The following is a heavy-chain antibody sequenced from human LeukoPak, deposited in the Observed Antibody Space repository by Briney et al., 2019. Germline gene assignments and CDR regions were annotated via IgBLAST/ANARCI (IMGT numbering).Heavy chain of an antibody. D-gene: IGHD3-3*01. CDR2: IYYSGST. V-gene: IGHV4-59*01. CDR3: ARVPAALDFWSGYYMDYYYGMDV. J-gene: IGHJ6*02. CDR1: GGSISSYY. Sequence: SETLSLTCTVSGGSISSYYWSWIRQPPGKGLEWIGYIYYSGSTNYNPSLKSRVNISVDTSKNQFSLKLSSVTAADTAVYYCARVPAALDFWSGYYMDYYYGMDVWGQGTTVTVSS.